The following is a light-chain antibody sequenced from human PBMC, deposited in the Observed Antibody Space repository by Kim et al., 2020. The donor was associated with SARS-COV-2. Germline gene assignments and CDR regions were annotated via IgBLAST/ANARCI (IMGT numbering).Light chain of an antibody. J-gene: IGKJ4*01. CDR1: QGISSY. CDR3: QQYYSYPALT. CDR2: AAS. Sequence: AIRMTQSPSSLSASTGDRVTITCRASQGISSYLAWYQQKPGKAPKLLIYAASTLQSGVPPRFSGSGSGTDFTLTISCLQSEDFATYYCQQYYSYPALTFGGGTKVDIK. V-gene: IGKV1-8*01.